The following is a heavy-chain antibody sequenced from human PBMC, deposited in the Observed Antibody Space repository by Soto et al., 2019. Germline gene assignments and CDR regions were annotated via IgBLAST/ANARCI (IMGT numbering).Heavy chain of an antibody. V-gene: IGHV1-24*01. J-gene: IGHJ4*02. CDR2: FDPEDGET. D-gene: IGHD3-16*02. CDR3: ATDLSLRGLHLGELSFPRY. CDR1: GYTLTELS. Sequence: ASVKVSCKVSGYTLTELSMHWVRQAPGKGLEWMGGFDPEDGETIYAQKFQGRVTMTEDTSTDTAYMELSSLRSEDTAVYYCATDLSLRGLHLGELSFPRYWGRGTLVTVSS.